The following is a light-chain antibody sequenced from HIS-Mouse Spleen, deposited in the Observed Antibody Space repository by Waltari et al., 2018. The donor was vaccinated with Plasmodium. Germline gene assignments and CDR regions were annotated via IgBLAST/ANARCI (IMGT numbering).Light chain of an antibody. CDR1: SSDVGSYNL. Sequence: QSALTQPASVSGSPGQSITVSCTGTSSDVGSYNLVSWYQQHPGKAPKLMIYEGSKRPSGVSNRFSGSKSGNTAYLTISGRQAEDEADYYCCSYAGSSTNWVFGGGTKLTVL. CDR3: CSYAGSSTNWV. V-gene: IGLV2-23*01. J-gene: IGLJ3*02. CDR2: EGS.